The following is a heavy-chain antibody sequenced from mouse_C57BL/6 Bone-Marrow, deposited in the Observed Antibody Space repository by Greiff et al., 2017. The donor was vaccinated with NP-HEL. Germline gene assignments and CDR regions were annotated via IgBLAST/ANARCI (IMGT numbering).Heavy chain of an antibody. D-gene: IGHD1-1*01. CDR2: IHPNSGST. CDR3: QGYGSTPYWYFDV. CDR1: GYTFTSYW. J-gene: IGHJ1*03. V-gene: IGHV1-64*01. Sequence: QVQLQQPGAELVKPGASVKLSCKASGYTFTSYWMHWVKQRPGQGLEWIGMIHPNSGSTNYNEKFKSKATLTVDKSSSTAYMQLSSLTSEDSAVYYGQGYGSTPYWYFDVWGTGTTVTVS.